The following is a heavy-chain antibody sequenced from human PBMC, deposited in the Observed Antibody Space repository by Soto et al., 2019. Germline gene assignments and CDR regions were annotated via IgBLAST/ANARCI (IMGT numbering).Heavy chain of an antibody. V-gene: IGHV3-23*01. Sequence: GGSLRLSCAASGFTFSSYAMSWVRQAPGKGLEWVSAISGSGGSTYYADSVKGRFTISRDNSKNTLYLQMNSLRAEDTAVYYWTMSYGSGSRLRVISRHYDSSGYSRPPYYFDYWGQGTLVTVSS. J-gene: IGHJ4*02. CDR1: GFTFSSYA. CDR2: ISGSGGST. D-gene: IGHD3-22*01. CDR3: TMSYGSGSRLRVISRHYDSSGYSRPPYYFDY.